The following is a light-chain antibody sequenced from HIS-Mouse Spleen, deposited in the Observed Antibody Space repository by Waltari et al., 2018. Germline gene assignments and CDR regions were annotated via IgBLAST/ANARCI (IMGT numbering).Light chain of an antibody. CDR1: QGISSA. CDR3: EQFNSYPALT. CDR2: DAS. Sequence: AIQLTQSPSSLSASVGDRVTITCRASQGISSALAWYQQKPGKAPKLMIYDASRLESGVPSRFRGSGSGTDFTVTLSSLQPEDFATYYCEQFNSYPALTFGGGTKVEI. J-gene: IGKJ4*01. V-gene: IGKV1-13*02.